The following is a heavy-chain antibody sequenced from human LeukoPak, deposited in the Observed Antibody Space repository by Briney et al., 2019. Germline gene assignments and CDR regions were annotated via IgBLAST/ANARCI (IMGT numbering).Heavy chain of an antibody. CDR3: AKDRLEFYGSARYYFDS. CDR2: IRHDASSQ. J-gene: IGHJ4*02. Sequence: PSGGSLRLSCAASGFTFSNAWMSWVRRAPGKGLEWVAFIRHDASSQYYADSVKGRFTISRDSSKDTLYLQMNSLRTEDTAVYFCAKDRLEFYGSARYYFDSWGQGSLVTVSS. D-gene: IGHD3-10*01. V-gene: IGHV3-30*02. CDR1: GFTFSNAW.